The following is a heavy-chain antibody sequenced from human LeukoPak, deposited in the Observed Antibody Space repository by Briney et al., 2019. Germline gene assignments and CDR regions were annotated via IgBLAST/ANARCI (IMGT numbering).Heavy chain of an antibody. CDR1: GYSFTSSW. J-gene: IGHJ3*02. CDR3: ARRGSRELLRGAFDI. Sequence: GESLKISGKGSGYSFTSSWIAWVRQMPGKALEWMGIIYPGDSDTRYSPSFQGQVTISADKSISTAYLQWSSLKASDTAMYYCARRGSRELLRGAFDIWGQGTMVTVSS. V-gene: IGHV5-51*01. D-gene: IGHD1-26*01. CDR2: IYPGDSDT.